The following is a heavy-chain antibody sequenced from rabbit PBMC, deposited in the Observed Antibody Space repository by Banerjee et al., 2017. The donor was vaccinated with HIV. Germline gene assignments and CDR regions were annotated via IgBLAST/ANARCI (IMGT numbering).Heavy chain of an antibody. J-gene: IGHJ4*01. V-gene: IGHV1S40*01. D-gene: IGHD4-1*01. CDR3: ARDVYRSGWNGDFNL. CDR1: GFSFSNYYY. CDR2: IYTGSGIA. Sequence: QSLEESGGDLVKPGASLTLTCTASGFSFSNYYYMCWVRQAPGKGLEWIGCIYTGSGIAYYASWAKGRFTISKTSSTTVTLQMTSLTAADTATYFCARDVYRSGWNGDFNLWGPGTLVTVS.